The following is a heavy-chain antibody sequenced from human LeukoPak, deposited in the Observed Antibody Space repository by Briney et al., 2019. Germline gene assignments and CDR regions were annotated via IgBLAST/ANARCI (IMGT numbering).Heavy chain of an antibody. J-gene: IGHJ4*02. CDR3: ARGALGFGSGTIDS. CDR2: ITNTGGST. Sequence: GSLRLSCAASGFTFRNYPMYWVRQAPGRGLEYVSGITNTGGSTFYGSSVRGRFTVSRDNSKNTLYLQMDSLRVEDMAVYYCARGALGFGSGTIDSWGLGTLVTVSS. V-gene: IGHV3-64*01. CDR1: GFTFRNYP. D-gene: IGHD3-10*01.